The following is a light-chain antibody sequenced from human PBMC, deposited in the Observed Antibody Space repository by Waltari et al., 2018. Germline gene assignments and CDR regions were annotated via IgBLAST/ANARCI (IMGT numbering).Light chain of an antibody. J-gene: IGLJ2*01. CDR3: AVWDDSLSGRL. CDR2: RNS. V-gene: IGLV1-47*01. CDR1: SSNIGINY. Sequence: QSVLTQPPSASGTPGHRVTISCSGSSSNIGINYVYWYQQLPGTAPKLLIYRNSQRPSGVPDRFSGSRSGTSASLAITGLRSEDEADYYCAVWDDSLSGRLFGGGTKLTV.